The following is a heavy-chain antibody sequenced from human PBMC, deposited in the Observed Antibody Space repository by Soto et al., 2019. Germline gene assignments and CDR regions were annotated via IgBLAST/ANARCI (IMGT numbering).Heavy chain of an antibody. D-gene: IGHD1-26*01. CDR2: ISYSGST. CDR3: ARTTGGSYSPFEY. V-gene: IGHV4-59*04. Sequence: PSETLSLTCTVSGGSVTGFYWSWIRQPPGKGLEWVAYISYSGSTYYNPSLKSRVTMSVDTSKNQFSLKLSSVTAADTAVYFCARTTGGSYSPFEYWGQGILVTVSS. J-gene: IGHJ4*02. CDR1: GGSVTGFY.